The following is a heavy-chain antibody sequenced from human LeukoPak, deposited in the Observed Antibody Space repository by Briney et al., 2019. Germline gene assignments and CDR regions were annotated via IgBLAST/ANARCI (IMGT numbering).Heavy chain of an antibody. Sequence: ASVKVSCKASGYTFTSYGISWVRQAPGQGLEWMGWISAYNGNTNYAQKLQGRVTITRDTSANTAYMELSSLRSEDTAVCYCARVNSGSSSWFYWGQGTLVTVSS. D-gene: IGHD6-13*01. J-gene: IGHJ4*02. V-gene: IGHV1-18*01. CDR2: ISAYNGNT. CDR3: ARVNSGSSSWFY. CDR1: GYTFTSYG.